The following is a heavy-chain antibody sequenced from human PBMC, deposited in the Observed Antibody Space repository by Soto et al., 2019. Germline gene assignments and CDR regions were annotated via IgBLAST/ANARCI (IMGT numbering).Heavy chain of an antibody. J-gene: IGHJ3*02. CDR3: ARAGVYGSFDI. D-gene: IGHD4-17*01. V-gene: IGHV3-21*01. Sequence: GGSLRLSCVASGFSFKNYNMNWVRQAPGKGLEWVSYISSGSDYIYYADSMKGRFTISRDNAKNSLYLQMNSLRAEDTAVYYCARAGVYGSFDIWGQGTPVTV. CDR1: GFSFKNYN. CDR2: ISSGSDYI.